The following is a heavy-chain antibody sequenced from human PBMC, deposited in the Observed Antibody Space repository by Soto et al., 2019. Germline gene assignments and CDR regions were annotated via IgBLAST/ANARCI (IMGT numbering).Heavy chain of an antibody. J-gene: IGHJ2*01. V-gene: IGHV3-74*01. CDR2: INSDGSST. Sequence: GGSQRLCSGAAGFTFSSYGGHWVRQAPGKGLVWVSRINSDGSSTSYADSVKGRFTISRDNAKNTLYLQMNSLRAEDTAVYYCARGAMIGDLWGRGTLVTVSS. CDR3: ARGAMIGDL. D-gene: IGHD3-16*01. CDR1: GFTFSSYG.